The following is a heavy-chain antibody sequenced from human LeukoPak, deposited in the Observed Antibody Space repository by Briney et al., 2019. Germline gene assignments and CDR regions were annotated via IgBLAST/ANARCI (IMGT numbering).Heavy chain of an antibody. V-gene: IGHV1-2*06. CDR1: GYTFSGDY. CDR3: ARDRNLYSGSFAS. J-gene: IGHJ4*02. Sequence: ASVKVSCRASGYTFSGDYIHWVRQAPGQGLEWMGRINPDSGGTTYAQNFQGRVTMTRDTSIGTAYMELSRLTSDDSAFYYCARDRNLYSGSFASWGQGTLATVSS. CDR2: INPDSGGT. D-gene: IGHD1-26*01.